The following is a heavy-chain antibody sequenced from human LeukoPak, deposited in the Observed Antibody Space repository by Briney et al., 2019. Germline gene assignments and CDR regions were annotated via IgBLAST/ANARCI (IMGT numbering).Heavy chain of an antibody. J-gene: IGHJ4*02. CDR1: GGSISSSSYY. CDR3: AREEDSSGWYRERDY. Sequence: PSETLSLTCTVSGGSISSSSYYWGWIRQPPGKGLEWIGSIYYSGSTYYNPSLKSRVTISVDTSKNQFSLKLSSVTAADTAVYYCAREEDSSGWYRERDYWGQGTLVTVSS. D-gene: IGHD6-19*01. V-gene: IGHV4-39*07. CDR2: IYYSGST.